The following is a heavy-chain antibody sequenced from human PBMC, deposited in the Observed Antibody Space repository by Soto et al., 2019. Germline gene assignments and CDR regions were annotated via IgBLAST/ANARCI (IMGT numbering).Heavy chain of an antibody. Sequence: ASVKVSCKASGYTFTGYAMHWVRQAPGQRLEWMGWINAGKGNTKYSQKFQGRVTITRDTSASTAYMELSSLRSEDTAVYYCARPVPVAADFDYWGQGTLVTVS. CDR3: ARPVPVAADFDY. V-gene: IGHV1-3*01. J-gene: IGHJ4*02. CDR1: GYTFTGYA. D-gene: IGHD6-19*01. CDR2: INAGKGNT.